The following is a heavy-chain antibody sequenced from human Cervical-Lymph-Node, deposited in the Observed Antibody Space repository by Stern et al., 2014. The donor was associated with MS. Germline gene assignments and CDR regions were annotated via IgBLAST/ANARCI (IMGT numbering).Heavy chain of an antibody. V-gene: IGHV4-59*01. Sequence: QVQLQESGPGLVKPSETLSLTCTVSGGSISSYYWSWIRQPPGKGLEWIGYIYYSGSTNYNPSLKSRVTISVDTSKNQFSLKLSSVTAADTAVYYCARGTTTTGFDPWGQGTLVTVSS. D-gene: IGHD4-11*01. CDR2: IYYSGST. CDR1: GGSISSYY. J-gene: IGHJ5*02. CDR3: ARGTTTTGFDP.